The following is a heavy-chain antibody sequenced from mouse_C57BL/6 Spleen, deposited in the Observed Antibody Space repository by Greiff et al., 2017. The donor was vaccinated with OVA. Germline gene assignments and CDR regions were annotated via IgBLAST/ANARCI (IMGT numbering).Heavy chain of an antibody. D-gene: IGHD2-3*01. Sequence: QVQLQQSGAELMKPGASVKLSCKATGYTFTGYWIEWVKQRPGHGLEWIGEILPGSGSTNYNEKFKGKATFTADTSSNTAYMQLSSLTTEDSAIDYCARGEGYYEFAYWGQGTLVTVSA. CDR1: GYTFTGYW. CDR2: ILPGSGST. CDR3: ARGEGYYEFAY. J-gene: IGHJ3*01. V-gene: IGHV1-9*01.